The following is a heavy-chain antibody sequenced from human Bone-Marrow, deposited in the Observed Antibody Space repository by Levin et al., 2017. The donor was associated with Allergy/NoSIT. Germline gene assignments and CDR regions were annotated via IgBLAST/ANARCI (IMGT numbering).Heavy chain of an antibody. Sequence: QAGGSLRLSCAASGFNLDDYAMHWVRQVPGKGLEWVSLISWDGGTTYYADSVKGRFAISRDKGKQSRYLQMNSLRLEDSALYYCARDVVTSSWTNDPSNYYFYGVDVWGQGTTVAVSS. V-gene: IGHV3-43D*03. CDR3: ARDVVTSSWTNDPSNYYFYGVDV. J-gene: IGHJ6*02. D-gene: IGHD6-13*01. CDR2: ISWDGGTT. CDR1: GFNLDDYA.